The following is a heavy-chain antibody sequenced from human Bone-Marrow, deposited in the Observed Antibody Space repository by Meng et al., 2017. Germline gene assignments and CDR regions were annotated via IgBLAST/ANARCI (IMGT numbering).Heavy chain of an antibody. CDR3: ARDRGGIDY. J-gene: IGHJ4*02. Sequence: VELGEPGGCWVRPGRPLRLSFAASGCTFRSYAMHWVRQAPGKGLEWVAVISYDGSNKYYADSVKGRFTISRDNSKNTLYLQMNSLRAEDTAVYYCARDRGGIDYWGQGTLVTVSS. V-gene: IGHV3-30*01. D-gene: IGHD2-15*01. CDR2: ISYDGSNK. CDR1: GCTFRSYA.